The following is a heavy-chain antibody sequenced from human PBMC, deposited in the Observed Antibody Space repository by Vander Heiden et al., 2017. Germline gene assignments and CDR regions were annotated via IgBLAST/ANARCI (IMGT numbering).Heavy chain of an antibody. J-gene: IGHJ6*01. V-gene: IGHV3-53*01. CDR3: ARWRPYFDYGMDV. CDR1: GFTVSSSY. Sequence: EVQLVESGGGLILPWGSLSLSCTASGFTVSSSYMSWVRQAPGKGLEWVSVIYSGGSPYYAYAVKGRFTISRDNSKNTLYLQMKRMRAEDTAVYYSARWRPYFDYGMDVWGQGTTVTVSS. CDR2: IYSGGSP. D-gene: IGHD3-10*01.